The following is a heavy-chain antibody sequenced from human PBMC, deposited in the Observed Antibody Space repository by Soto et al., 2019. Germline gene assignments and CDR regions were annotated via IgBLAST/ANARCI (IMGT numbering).Heavy chain of an antibody. CDR3: VHPTYSSTWVDY. Sequence: QITLKESGPPLVKPTQTLTLTCTFSGFSLSTSGVGVGWIRQPPGKALEWLALIYWDDDKRYSPSLKSRLSITKDTSKNQVVLTMTNMDPVDTATYYCVHPTYSSTWVDYWGQGTLVTVSS. CDR2: IYWDDDK. J-gene: IGHJ4*02. CDR1: GFSLSTSGVG. V-gene: IGHV2-5*02. D-gene: IGHD6-13*01.